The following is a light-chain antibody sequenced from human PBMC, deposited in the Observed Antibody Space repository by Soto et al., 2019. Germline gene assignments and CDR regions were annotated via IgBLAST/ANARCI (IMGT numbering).Light chain of an antibody. CDR2: DIS. J-gene: IGKJ1*01. CDR1: QTVSRN. CDR3: QQRSNWPSLSIT. Sequence: EVVMAQSPATLSVSPGERAALSCRGSQTVSRNLAWYQQRPGQAPRLLMYDISNRATGVPARFSGSGSGTDFTLTISSLEPEDFAVYYCQQRSNWPSLSITFGQGTKVDIK. V-gene: IGKV3-11*01.